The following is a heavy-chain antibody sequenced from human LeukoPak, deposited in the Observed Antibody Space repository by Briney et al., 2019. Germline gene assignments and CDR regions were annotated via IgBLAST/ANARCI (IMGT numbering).Heavy chain of an antibody. CDR1: GGTFSSYT. Sequence: ASVKVSCKASGGTFSSYTISWVRQATGQGLEWMGRIIPILGIANYAQKFQGRVTITADKSTSTAYMELSSLRSEDTAVYYCARDSAYSSGPDYWGQGTLVTVSS. J-gene: IGHJ4*02. CDR2: IIPILGIA. CDR3: ARDSAYSSGPDY. V-gene: IGHV1-69*04. D-gene: IGHD6-19*01.